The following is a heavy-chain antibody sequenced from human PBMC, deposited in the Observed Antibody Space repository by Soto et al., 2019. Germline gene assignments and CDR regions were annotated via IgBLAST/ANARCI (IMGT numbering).Heavy chain of an antibody. CDR3: ARGQMNKTRTAFDI. Sequence: QVQLVESGGGVVQPGRSLRLSCAASGFIFSNYGMRWVRQAPGKGLECVALIWSDGTNEHYVASVKGRFTISRDNSKNTLYLQMNSLTVEDTAGYYCARGQMNKTRTAFDIWGQGTMVIVSS. CDR2: IWSDGTNE. V-gene: IGHV3-33*01. J-gene: IGHJ3*02. CDR1: GFIFSNYG.